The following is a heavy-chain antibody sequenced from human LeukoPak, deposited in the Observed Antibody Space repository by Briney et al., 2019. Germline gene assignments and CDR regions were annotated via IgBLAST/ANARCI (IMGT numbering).Heavy chain of an antibody. CDR2: ISYDGSNK. V-gene: IGHV3-30*18. D-gene: IGHD3-10*01. Sequence: GGSLRLSCAASGFTFSSYGMHWVRQAPGKGLEWVAVISYDGSNKYYADSVKGRFTISRDNSKNMLYLQMNSLRAEDTAVYYCAKGYYASGSSLSAFDSWGQGTLVTVSS. CDR3: AKGYYASGSSLSAFDS. CDR1: GFTFSSYG. J-gene: IGHJ4*02.